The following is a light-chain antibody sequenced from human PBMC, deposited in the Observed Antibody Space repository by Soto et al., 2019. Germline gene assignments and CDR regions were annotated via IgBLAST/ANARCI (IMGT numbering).Light chain of an antibody. CDR3: QQRGNWPPT. CDR2: YAS. CDR1: QSVSSF. J-gene: IGKJ3*01. V-gene: IGKV3-11*01. Sequence: EIVLTQSPATLSLSPGERATLSCRASQSVSSFLSWYQQKPGQPPRLLIYYASNRATGIPGRFSGSGSGTDFTLTISSLEPEDFAAYYCQQRGNWPPTFGQGTKVDI.